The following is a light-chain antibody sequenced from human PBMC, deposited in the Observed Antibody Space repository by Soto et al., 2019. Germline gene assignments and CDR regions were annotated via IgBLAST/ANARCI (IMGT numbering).Light chain of an antibody. CDR3: QQSYSIPRLT. Sequence: DMQMTQSPSSPSASVGDRVSITCRSSQNISNYLHWYQQRPGKAPKLLIYAASNLRSGVPSRFSGSGSGTDFTLTISSLQSEDFATYYCQQSYSIPRLTFGPGTKVDI. V-gene: IGKV1-39*01. CDR1: QNISNY. CDR2: AAS. J-gene: IGKJ3*01.